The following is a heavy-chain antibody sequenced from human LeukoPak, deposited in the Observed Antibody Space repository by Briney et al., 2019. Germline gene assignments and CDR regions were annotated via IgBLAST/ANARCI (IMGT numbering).Heavy chain of an antibody. Sequence: GSPRLSCAASGFTFSSYWMSWVRQAPGKGLEWVANIKQDGSEKYYVDSVKGRFTISRDNAKNSLYLQMNSLRAEDTAVYYCARDYLRTTVTAPWYFDLWGRGTLVTVSS. CDR2: IKQDGSEK. J-gene: IGHJ2*01. D-gene: IGHD4-17*01. CDR3: ARDYLRTTVTAPWYFDL. V-gene: IGHV3-7*01. CDR1: GFTFSSYW.